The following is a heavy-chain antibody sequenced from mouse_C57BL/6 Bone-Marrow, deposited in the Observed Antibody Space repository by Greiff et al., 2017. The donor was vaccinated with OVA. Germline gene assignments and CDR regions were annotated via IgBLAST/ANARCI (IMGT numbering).Heavy chain of an antibody. CDR2: IRLKSDNYAT. CDR1: GFTFSNYW. CDR3: TPLSDGYFYAMDY. Sequence: EVKVEESGGGLVQPGGSMQLSCVASGFTFSNYWMNWVRQSPEKGLEWVAQIRLKSDNYATHYAESVKGRFTISRDDSKSSVYLQMNNLRTKDTGIYYCTPLSDGYFYAMDYWGQGTSVTVSS. J-gene: IGHJ4*01. V-gene: IGHV6-3*01. D-gene: IGHD2-3*01.